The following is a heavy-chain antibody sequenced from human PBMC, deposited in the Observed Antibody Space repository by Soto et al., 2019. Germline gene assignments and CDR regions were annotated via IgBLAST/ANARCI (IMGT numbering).Heavy chain of an antibody. D-gene: IGHD2-15*01. CDR1: GGSISSSSYY. J-gene: IGHJ6*02. Sequence: QLQLQESGPGLVKPSENLSLTCTVSGGSISSSSYYWGWIRQPPGKGQEWIGSIFYSGSTYYNPSLKRRVTISVATSKHQISLKLSSVTAADTAVYYCARHLTYCSAGSCYSDFPYYGMDVWGQGTTVTVSS. CDR2: IFYSGST. V-gene: IGHV4-39*01. CDR3: ARHLTYCSAGSCYSDFPYYGMDV.